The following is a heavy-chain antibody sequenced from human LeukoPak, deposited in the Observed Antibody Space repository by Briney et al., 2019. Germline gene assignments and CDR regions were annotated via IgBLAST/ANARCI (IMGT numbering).Heavy chain of an antibody. D-gene: IGHD1-1*01. CDR2: ITSSTSYI. V-gene: IGHV3-21*01. CDR3: ARASTTSTTRDWFDP. Sequence: GGSLRLSCAASGFTFSSYSMNWVRQAPGKGLEWVSSITSSTSYIYYPASLKGRFPISRDNAKNSLYLQMNSLRAEDTAVYYCARASTTSTTRDWFDPWGQGTLVTVSS. J-gene: IGHJ5*02. CDR1: GFTFSSYS.